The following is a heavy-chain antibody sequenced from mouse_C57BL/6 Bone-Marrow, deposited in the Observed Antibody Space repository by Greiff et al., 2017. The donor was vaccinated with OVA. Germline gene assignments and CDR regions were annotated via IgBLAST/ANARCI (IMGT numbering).Heavy chain of an antibody. CDR3: ARRADYGYAWYFDV. Sequence: QVQLKQPGAELVRPGSSVKLSCKASGYTFTSYWMHWVKQRPIQGLEWIGNIDPSDSETHYNQKFKDKATLTVDKSSSTAYMQLSSLTSEDSAVYYCARRADYGYAWYFDVWGTGTTVTVSS. CDR1: GYTFTSYW. J-gene: IGHJ1*03. V-gene: IGHV1-52*01. D-gene: IGHD2-2*01. CDR2: IDPSDSET.